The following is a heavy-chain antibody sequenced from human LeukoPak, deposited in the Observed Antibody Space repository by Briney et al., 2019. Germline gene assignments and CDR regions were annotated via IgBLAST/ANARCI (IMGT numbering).Heavy chain of an antibody. J-gene: IGHJ4*02. V-gene: IGHV4-59*01. CDR2: IYYSGST. D-gene: IGHD2-21*02. CDR3: ARDPAYCGGDCYLGYFDY. CDR1: GGSISSYY. Sequence: SETLSLTCTVSGGSISSYYWSWIRQPPGKGLEWIGYIYYSGSTNYNPSLKSRVTISVDTSKNQFSLKLSSVAAADTAVYYCARDPAYCGGDCYLGYFDYWGQGTLVTVSS.